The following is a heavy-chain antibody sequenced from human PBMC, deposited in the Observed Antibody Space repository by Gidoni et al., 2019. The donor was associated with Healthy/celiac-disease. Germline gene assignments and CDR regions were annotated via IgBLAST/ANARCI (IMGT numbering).Heavy chain of an antibody. J-gene: IGHJ5*02. D-gene: IGHD2-15*01. CDR2: ISGSGGST. CDR3: AKEGKDIVVVVAATGTWFDP. Sequence: EVQLLESGGGLVQPGGSLRLSCAASGFTFRSYAMSWVRQAPGKGMEWVSAISGSGGSTYYADSVKGRFTISRDNSKNTLYLQMNSLRAEDTAVYYCAKEGKDIVVVVAATGTWFDPWGQGTLVTVSS. V-gene: IGHV3-23*01. CDR1: GFTFRSYA.